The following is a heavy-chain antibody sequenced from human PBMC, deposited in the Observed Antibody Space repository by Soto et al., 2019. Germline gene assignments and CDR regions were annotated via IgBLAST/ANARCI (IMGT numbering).Heavy chain of an antibody. J-gene: IGHJ4*02. D-gene: IGHD3-3*01. Sequence: PGGSLRLSCAASGFTFSSYWMHWVRQAPGKGLVWVSRINSDGSSTSYADSVKGRFTITRDNAKNSLYLEMNSLRDEDTAVYYCASHYDMWSGYLSPVDYWGQGTLVTVSS. CDR3: ASHYDMWSGYLSPVDY. CDR2: INSDGSST. V-gene: IGHV3-74*01. CDR1: GFTFSSYW.